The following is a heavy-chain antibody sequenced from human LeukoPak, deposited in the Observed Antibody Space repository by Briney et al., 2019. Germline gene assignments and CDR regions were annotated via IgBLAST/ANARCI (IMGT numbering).Heavy chain of an antibody. CDR2: ISGSGGST. J-gene: IGHJ4*02. V-gene: IGHV3-23*01. Sequence: GGSLRLSCAASGFTFSSYGMSWVRQAPGKGLEWVSAISGSGGSTYYADSVKGRFTISRDNSKNTLYLQMNSLRAEDTALYYCAKDPSIAVAGDYWGQGTLVTVSS. D-gene: IGHD6-19*01. CDR1: GFTFSSYG. CDR3: AKDPSIAVAGDY.